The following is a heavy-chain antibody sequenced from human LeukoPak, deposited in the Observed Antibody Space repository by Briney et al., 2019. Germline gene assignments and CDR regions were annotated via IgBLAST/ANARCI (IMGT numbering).Heavy chain of an antibody. J-gene: IGHJ4*02. Sequence: GGSLRLSCAASGFTFSNYAMNWVRRAPGTGQEWVSSISGGGDTTYYADSVKGRFTISRDNSKNTLYLQMNSLRAEDTAVYYCARDFDDSSGYRSFDYWGQGTLVTVSS. D-gene: IGHD3-22*01. CDR1: GFTFSNYA. CDR3: ARDFDDSSGYRSFDY. V-gene: IGHV3-23*01. CDR2: ISGGGDTT.